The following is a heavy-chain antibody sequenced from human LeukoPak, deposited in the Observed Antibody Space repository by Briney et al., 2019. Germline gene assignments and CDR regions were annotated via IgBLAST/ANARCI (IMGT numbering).Heavy chain of an antibody. V-gene: IGHV1-18*01. J-gene: IGHJ3*02. CDR1: GGTFSSYA. CDR2: ISAYSGNT. CDR3: ARDLNSSGWYPNDAFDI. Sequence: ASVKVSCKASGGTFSSYAITWVRQAPGQGLEWMGWISAYSGNTNSARKLQGRVTMTTDTSTSTAYMELRSLRSDDTAVYYCARDLNSSGWYPNDAFDIWGQGTLVTVSS. D-gene: IGHD6-19*01.